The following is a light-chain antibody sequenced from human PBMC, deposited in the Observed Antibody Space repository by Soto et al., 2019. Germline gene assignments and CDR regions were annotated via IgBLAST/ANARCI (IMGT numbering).Light chain of an antibody. V-gene: IGKV1-39*01. CDR1: QSISTF. CDR3: QQSYRIPPWT. Sequence: EIQMTQSPSYMSASVGDRVTITCRASQSISTFLNWYQQRPGKAPELLIYAASNLQSGVPSRFSGSGSGTDFALTISSLQPEDFATYYCQQSYRIPPWTFGQGTKVDIK. CDR2: AAS. J-gene: IGKJ1*01.